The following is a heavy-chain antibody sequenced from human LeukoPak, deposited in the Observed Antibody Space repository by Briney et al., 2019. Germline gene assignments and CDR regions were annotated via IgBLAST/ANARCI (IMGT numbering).Heavy chain of an antibody. Sequence: ASVRVSCKASGYTFTGYYMHWVRQAPGQGLEWMGRINPNSGGTNYAQKFQGRVTMTRDTSISTAYMELSRLRSDDTAVYYCAVVPAAILSNVYWGQGTLVTVSS. D-gene: IGHD2-2*01. J-gene: IGHJ4*02. V-gene: IGHV1-2*06. CDR2: INPNSGGT. CDR3: AVVPAAILSNVY. CDR1: GYTFTGYY.